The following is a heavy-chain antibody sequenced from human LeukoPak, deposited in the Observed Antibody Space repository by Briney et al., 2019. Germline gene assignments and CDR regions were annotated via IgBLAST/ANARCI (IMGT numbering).Heavy chain of an antibody. D-gene: IGHD1-26*01. CDR2: IIPIFGTA. CDR1: GGTFSSYA. CDR3: ASRPMSYGELHAFDI. V-gene: IGHV1-69*05. Sequence: SVKVSCKASGGTFSSYAISWVRQAPGQGLEWMGGIIPIFGTANYAQKFQGRVTITTDESTSTAYMELSSLRSEDTAVYYCASRPMSYGELHAFDIWGQGTMVTVSS. J-gene: IGHJ3*02.